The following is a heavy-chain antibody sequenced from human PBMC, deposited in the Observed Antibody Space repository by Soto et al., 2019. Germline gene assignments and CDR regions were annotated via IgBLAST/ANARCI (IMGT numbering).Heavy chain of an antibody. J-gene: IGHJ6*02. V-gene: IGHV1-18*01. D-gene: IGHD2-15*01. Sequence: ASVKVSCKASGYTFTSYGISWVRQAPGQGLGWMGWISAYNGNTNYAQKLQGRATMTTDTSTSTAYMELRSLRSDDTAVYYCARVVKCSSGSCYIYYYYYGMDVWGQGTTVTVSS. CDR3: ARVVKCSSGSCYIYYYYYGMDV. CDR1: GYTFTSYG. CDR2: ISAYNGNT.